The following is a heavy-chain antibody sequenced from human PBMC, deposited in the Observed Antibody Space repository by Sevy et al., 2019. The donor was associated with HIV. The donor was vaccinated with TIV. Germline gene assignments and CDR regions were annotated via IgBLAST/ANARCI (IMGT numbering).Heavy chain of an antibody. CDR3: ARDRRNYAGQYFDY. V-gene: IGHV3-11*06. CDR2: ISSGSTYT. CDR1: GFTFSDFY. D-gene: IGHD1-7*01. Sequence: GGSLRLSCEVSGFTFSDFYMSWIRQAPGKGLEWFSDISSGSTYTKSADSVKGRFTISRDNAKNSLYLQMNSLRVEDTAVYYCARDRRNYAGQYFDYWGQGTLVTVSS. J-gene: IGHJ4*02.